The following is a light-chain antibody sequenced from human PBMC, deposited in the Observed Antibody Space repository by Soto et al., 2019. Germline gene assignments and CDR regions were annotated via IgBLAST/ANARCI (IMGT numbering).Light chain of an antibody. J-gene: IGLJ2*01. CDR2: EVS. V-gene: IGLV2-14*01. CDR3: SSYTISSTSNVV. Sequence: QYVLTQPASWSGSPGKSITISCTGTISDVGGYDYVSWYQQHPGKAPKLMIYEVSNLPSGVSNRFSGSKSGNTASLTISGLQAEDEADYYCSSYTISSTSNVVYGGGTKVTVL. CDR1: ISDVGGYDY.